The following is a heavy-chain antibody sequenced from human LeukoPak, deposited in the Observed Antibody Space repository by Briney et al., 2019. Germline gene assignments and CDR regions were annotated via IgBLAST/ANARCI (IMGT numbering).Heavy chain of an antibody. CDR1: GGSISSSSYY. Sequence: SETLSLTCTVSGGSISSSSYYWGWIRQPPGKGLEWIGSIYYSGSTYYNPSLKSRVTISVDTSKNQFSLKLSSVTAADTAVYYCARLRYSSVDFDYWGQGTLVTVSS. D-gene: IGHD6-19*01. CDR2: IYYSGST. CDR3: ARLRYSSVDFDY. J-gene: IGHJ4*02. V-gene: IGHV4-39*01.